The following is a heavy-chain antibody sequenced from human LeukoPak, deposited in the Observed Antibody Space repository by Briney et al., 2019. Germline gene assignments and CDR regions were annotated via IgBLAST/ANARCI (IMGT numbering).Heavy chain of an antibody. CDR3: AKDSWLVRGYYFDY. Sequence: PGGSLRLSCAASGFTFSSYGMYWVRQAPGKGLEWVSAISGSGGSTYYADSVKGRFTISRDNSKNTLFLQMNSLRAEDTAVYYCAKDSWLVRGYYFDYWGQGALVTVSS. CDR2: ISGSGGST. J-gene: IGHJ4*02. D-gene: IGHD6-19*01. CDR1: GFTFSSYG. V-gene: IGHV3-23*01.